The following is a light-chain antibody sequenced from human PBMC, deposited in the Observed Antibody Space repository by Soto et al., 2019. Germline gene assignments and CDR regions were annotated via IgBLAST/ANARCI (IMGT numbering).Light chain of an antibody. CDR1: QDINSW. Sequence: AIQMTQSPSSLSASTGDRVTITCRASQDINSWLAWYQQKPGKAPKLLIYDASSLESGVPSRFSGSGSGTDFTLTISRLEPEDFGVYYFQQYASSPPITFGQRTRLEIK. J-gene: IGKJ5*01. V-gene: IGKV1-8*01. CDR2: DAS. CDR3: QQYASSPPIT.